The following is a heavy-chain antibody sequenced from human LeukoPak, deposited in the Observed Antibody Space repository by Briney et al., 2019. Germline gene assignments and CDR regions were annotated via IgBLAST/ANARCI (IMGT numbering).Heavy chain of an antibody. Sequence: PSETLSLTCTVSGGSISSSSHYWGWIRQPPGKGLEWIGSIYYSGSTNYNPSLKSRVTISVDTSKNQFSLKLSSVTAADTAVYYCARERVAYRDNWFDPWGQGTLVTVSS. CDR3: ARERVAYRDNWFDP. D-gene: IGHD1-26*01. CDR1: GGSISSSSHY. V-gene: IGHV4-39*07. J-gene: IGHJ5*02. CDR2: IYYSGST.